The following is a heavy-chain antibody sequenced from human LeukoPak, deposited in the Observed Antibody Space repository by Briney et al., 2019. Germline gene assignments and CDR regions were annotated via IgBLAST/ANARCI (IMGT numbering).Heavy chain of an antibody. CDR3: AKDRKGHYYWDAFDI. J-gene: IGHJ3*02. CDR2: ISGSGGST. CDR1: GFSFSGAW. D-gene: IGHD3-10*01. V-gene: IGHV3-23*01. Sequence: PGGSLRLSCGASGFSFSGAWMSWVRQAPGKGLEWVSAISGSGGSTYYADSVKGRFTISRDNSKNTLYLQMNSLRAEDTAVYYCAKDRKGHYYWDAFDIWGQGTMVTVSS.